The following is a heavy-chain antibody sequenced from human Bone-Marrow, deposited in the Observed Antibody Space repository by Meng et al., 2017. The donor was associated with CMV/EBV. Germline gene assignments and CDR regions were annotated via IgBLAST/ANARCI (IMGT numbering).Heavy chain of an antibody. D-gene: IGHD6-13*01. J-gene: IGHJ4*02. V-gene: IGHV3-23*03. CDR1: GFTFSSYA. CDR2: IYSGGSST. Sequence: CAASGFTFSSYAMSWVRQAPGKGLEWVSVIYSGGSSTYYADSVKGRFTISRDNSKNTLYLQMNSLRAEDTAVYYCAKDGIAAAGGYWGQGTLVTVSS. CDR3: AKDGIAAAGGY.